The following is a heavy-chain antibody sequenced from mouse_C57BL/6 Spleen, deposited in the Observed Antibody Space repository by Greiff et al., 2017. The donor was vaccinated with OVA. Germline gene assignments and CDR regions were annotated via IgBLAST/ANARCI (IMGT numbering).Heavy chain of an antibody. V-gene: IGHV6-3*01. CDR3: TGPYGNYFSWFAY. Sequence: EVKLMESGGGLVQPGGSMKLSCVASGFTFSNYWMNWVRQSPEKGLEWVAQIRLKSDNYATHYAESVKGRFTISRDDSKSSVYLQMNNLRAEDTGIYYCTGPYGNYFSWFAYWGQGTLVTVSA. J-gene: IGHJ3*01. CDR1: GFTFSNYW. CDR2: IRLKSDNYAT. D-gene: IGHD2-1*01.